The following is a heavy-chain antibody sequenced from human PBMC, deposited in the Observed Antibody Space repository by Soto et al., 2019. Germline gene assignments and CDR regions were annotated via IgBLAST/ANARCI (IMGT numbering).Heavy chain of an antibody. D-gene: IGHD6-6*01. J-gene: IGHJ6*02. Sequence: SETLSLTCTVSGGSISSGGYYWSWIRQHPGKGLEWIGYIYYSGSTYYNPSLKSRVTISVDTSKNQFSLKLSSATAVDTAVYYCARDRYSSSYYYYGMDVWGQGTTVTVAS. CDR3: ARDRYSSSYYYYGMDV. CDR1: GGSISSGGYY. CDR2: IYYSGST. V-gene: IGHV4-31*03.